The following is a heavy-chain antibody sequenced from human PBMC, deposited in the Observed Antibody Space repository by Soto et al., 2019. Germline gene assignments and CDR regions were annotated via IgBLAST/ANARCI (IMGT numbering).Heavy chain of an antibody. J-gene: IGHJ6*03. Sequence: ETLSLTCTVSGGSISSSSYYWGWIRQPPGKGLEWVSYISSSSSIIYYADSAKGRFTISRDNAKNSLFLQMNSLRAEDTVFYYCARVGVTLTYYYSYMDVWGKGTTVTVSS. V-gene: IGHV3-48*01. CDR1: GGSISSSS. CDR3: ARVGVTLTYYYSYMDV. D-gene: IGHD2-21*02. CDR2: ISSSSSII.